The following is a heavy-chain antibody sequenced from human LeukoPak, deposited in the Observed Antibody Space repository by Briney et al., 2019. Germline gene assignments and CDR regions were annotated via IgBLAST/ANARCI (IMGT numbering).Heavy chain of an antibody. CDR2: INTDGSST. CDR1: GFTFSSYW. J-gene: IGHJ5*02. CDR3: VRGGSSGSGTYIPS. Sequence: QPGGSLRLSCAASGFTFSSYWMHWVRQAPGKGLVWVARINTDGSSTNYADSVKGRFTISRDNAKNTLYLQMNSLRAEDTAVYYCVRGGSSGSGTYIPSWGQGTLVTVSS. V-gene: IGHV3-74*01. D-gene: IGHD3-10*01.